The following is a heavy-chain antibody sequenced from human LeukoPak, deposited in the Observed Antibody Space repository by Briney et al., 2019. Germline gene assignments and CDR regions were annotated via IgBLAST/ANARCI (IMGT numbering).Heavy chain of an antibody. CDR3: ATTSDAPANV. CDR1: GSTLSTYY. V-gene: IGHV3-7*01. CDR2: IRQDGAVI. D-gene: IGHD2-2*01. Sequence: GGSLRLSCVMSGSTLSTYYMSWVRQVPGKGLEWVANIRQDGAVIYYVDSVKGRFTISRDNAKNSLYLQMSSLRAEDTGFYYCATTSDAPANVWGQGTLVTVSS. J-gene: IGHJ4*02.